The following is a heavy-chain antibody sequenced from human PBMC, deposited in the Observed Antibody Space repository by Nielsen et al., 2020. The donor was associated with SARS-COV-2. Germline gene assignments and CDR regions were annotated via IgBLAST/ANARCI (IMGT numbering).Heavy chain of an antibody. CDR3: ARQEYCSSTSCYLSTYYYYYMDV. CDR1: GGSISSSSYY. V-gene: IGHV4-39*01. Sequence: SETLSLTCTVSGGSISSSSYYWGWIRQPPGKGLEWIGSIYYSGSTYYNPSLKSRVTISVDTSKSQFSLKLSSVTAADTAVYYCARQEYCSSTSCYLSTYYYYYMDVWGKGTTVTVSS. J-gene: IGHJ6*03. D-gene: IGHD2-2*01. CDR2: IYYSGST.